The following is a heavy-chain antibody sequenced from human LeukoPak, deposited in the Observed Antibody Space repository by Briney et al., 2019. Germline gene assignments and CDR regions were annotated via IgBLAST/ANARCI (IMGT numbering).Heavy chain of an antibody. J-gene: IGHJ5*02. V-gene: IGHV1-46*01. D-gene: IGHD2-2*01. CDR2: INPSGGSA. CDR1: GYTFTSYY. CDR3: VRDSSSSLLADP. Sequence: ASVKVSCKASGYTFTSYYMHWVRQAPGQGLEWMGIINPSGGSATYAQKFQGRVTMTRDTSTSTVYMDLSSLRSEDTAVYYCVRDSSSSLLADPWGQGTLVTVSS.